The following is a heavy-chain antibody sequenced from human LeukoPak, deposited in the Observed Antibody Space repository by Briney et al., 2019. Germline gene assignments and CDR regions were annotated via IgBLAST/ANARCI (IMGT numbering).Heavy chain of an antibody. D-gene: IGHD6-13*01. J-gene: IGHJ3*02. Sequence: SETLSLTCTVSGGSISSYYWSWIRQPPGKGLEWIGYIYTSGSTNYNPSLKSRVTISVDTSKNQFSPKLSSVTAADTAVYYCARHVYSTYSDAFDIWGQGTMVTVSS. CDR2: IYTSGST. CDR1: GGSISSYY. V-gene: IGHV4-4*09. CDR3: ARHVYSTYSDAFDI.